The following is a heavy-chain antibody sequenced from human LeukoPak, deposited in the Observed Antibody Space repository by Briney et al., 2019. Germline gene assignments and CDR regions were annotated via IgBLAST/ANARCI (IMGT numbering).Heavy chain of an antibody. D-gene: IGHD3-3*01. CDR2: INAGNGNT. J-gene: IGHJ6*02. CDR3: ARDRFLEWSSYYYYGMDV. V-gene: IGHV1-3*01. CDR1: GYTFTTYT. Sequence: ASVKVSCKASGYTFTTYTMHWVRQAPGQRLEWMGWINAGNGNTKYSQKFQGRVTITADESTSTAYMELSSLRPEDTAVYYCARDRFLEWSSYYYYGMDVWGQGTTVTVSS.